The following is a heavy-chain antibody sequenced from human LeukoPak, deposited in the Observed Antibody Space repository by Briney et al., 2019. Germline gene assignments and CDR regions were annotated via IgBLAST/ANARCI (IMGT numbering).Heavy chain of an antibody. V-gene: IGHV3-23*01. CDR3: AKEPLYYDTSGYYPAQPYDY. CDR1: GFTFSSYA. Sequence: GGSLRLSCAASGFTFSSYAMSWVRQAPGKGLEWVSDISGSGGSTYYADSVKGRFTISRDNSKNTLYLQMNSLRAEDTAVYYCAKEPLYYDTSGYYPAQPYDYWGQGTLVTVSS. J-gene: IGHJ4*02. CDR2: ISGSGGST. D-gene: IGHD3-22*01.